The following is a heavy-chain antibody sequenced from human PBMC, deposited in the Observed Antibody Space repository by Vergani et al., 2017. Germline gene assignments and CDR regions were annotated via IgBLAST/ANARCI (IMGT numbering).Heavy chain of an antibody. Sequence: EVPLLESGGGLVPPGGSLRLSCAASGFTLSSYAMRWVRQAPGKALEWVSAISGRGGSTYYADSVKGRFTISRDNSKNTLYLQMNSLRAEDTAVYYCDKISDGAIDYWGQGTLVTVSS. CDR2: ISGRGGST. J-gene: IGHJ4*02. CDR1: GFTLSSYA. D-gene: IGHD1-26*01. V-gene: IGHV3-23*01. CDR3: DKISDGAIDY.